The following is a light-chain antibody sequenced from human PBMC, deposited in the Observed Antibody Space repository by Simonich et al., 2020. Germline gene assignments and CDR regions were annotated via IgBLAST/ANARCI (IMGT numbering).Light chain of an antibody. J-gene: IGLJ3*02. Sequence: QSALTQPPSASGSPGQSVTISCTGTSSDVGGYNYVSWYHQNPGKAPKLMIYEVSKRPSGVPDRFSGSKSGNTASLTVSGLQAEDEADYYCSSYAGSNLWVFGGGTKLTVL. CDR1: SSDVGGYNY. V-gene: IGLV2-8*01. CDR2: EVS. CDR3: SSYAGSNLWV.